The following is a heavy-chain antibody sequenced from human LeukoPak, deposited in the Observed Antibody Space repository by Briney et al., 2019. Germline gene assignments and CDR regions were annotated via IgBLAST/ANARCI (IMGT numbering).Heavy chain of an antibody. CDR1: GGSFSGYY. V-gene: IGHV4-34*01. CDR2: ISHSGST. CDR3: ARGPKWLLGLYYYYGMDV. D-gene: IGHD5-12*01. Sequence: SETLSLTCAVYGGSFSGYYWSWIRQPPGKGLEWIGEISHSGSTNYNPSLKSRVTISVDTSKNQFSLKLSSVTAADTAVYYCARGPKWLLGLYYYYGMDVWGQGTTVTVSS. J-gene: IGHJ6*02.